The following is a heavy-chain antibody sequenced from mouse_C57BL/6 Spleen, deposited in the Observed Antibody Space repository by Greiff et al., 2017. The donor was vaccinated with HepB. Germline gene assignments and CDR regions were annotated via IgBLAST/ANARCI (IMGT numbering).Heavy chain of an antibody. D-gene: IGHD1-1*01. CDR3: ARSSSSGPYWYFDV. Sequence: QVQLQQPGAELVKPGASVKLSCKASGYTFTSYWMQWVKQRPGQGLEWIGEIDPPDSYTNYNQKFKGKATLTVDTSSSTAYMQLSILTSEDSAVYYCARSSSSGPYWYFDVWGTGTTVTVSS. CDR2: IDPPDSYT. CDR1: GYTFTSYW. V-gene: IGHV1-50*01. J-gene: IGHJ1*03.